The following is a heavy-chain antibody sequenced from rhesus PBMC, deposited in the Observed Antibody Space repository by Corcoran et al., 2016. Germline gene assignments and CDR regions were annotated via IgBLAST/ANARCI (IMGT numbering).Heavy chain of an antibody. D-gene: IGHD4-29*01. J-gene: IGHJ2*01. V-gene: IGHV4S7*01. Sequence: QVQLQESGPGLLKPSETLSLTCAVSGGSISGGYGWGWVRTPPGEGREGLGWIGSIYSSSGNTYYNPSLKSRVTISTDTSKNQFSLKLSSVTAADTAVYYCARDMSYGSNWLISTIFDIWGPGTPITISS. CDR3: ARDMSYGSNWLISTIFDI. CDR2: IYSSSGNT. CDR1: GGSISGGYG.